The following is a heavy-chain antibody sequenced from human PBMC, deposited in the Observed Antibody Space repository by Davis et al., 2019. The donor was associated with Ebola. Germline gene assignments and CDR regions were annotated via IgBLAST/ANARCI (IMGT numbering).Heavy chain of an antibody. J-gene: IGHJ6*02. V-gene: IGHV1-69*04. Sequence: SVKVSCKASGGTFSSYAISWVRQAPGQGLEWMGRIIPILGIANYAQKFQGRVTITADKSTSTAYMELSSLRSEDTAVYYCAKPPTVNREYYYYGMEVWGRGNAVNVSS. CDR2: IIPILGIA. D-gene: IGHD4-17*01. CDR1: GGTFSSYA. CDR3: AKPPTVNREYYYYGMEV.